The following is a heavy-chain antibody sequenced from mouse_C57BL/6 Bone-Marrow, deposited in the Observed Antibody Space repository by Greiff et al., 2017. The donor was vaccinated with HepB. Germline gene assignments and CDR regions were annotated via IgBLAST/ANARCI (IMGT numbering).Heavy chain of an antibody. J-gene: IGHJ4*01. CDR1: GFTFSSYA. CDR3: ARDVSNYDYYAMDY. D-gene: IGHD2-5*01. Sequence: EVQLVESGGGLVKPGGSLKLSCAASGFTFSSYAMSWVRQTPEKRLEWVATISDGGSYTYYPDNVKGRFTISRDNAKNNLYLQMSHLKSEDTAMYYCARDVSNYDYYAMDYWGQGTSVTVSS. CDR2: ISDGGSYT. V-gene: IGHV5-4*01.